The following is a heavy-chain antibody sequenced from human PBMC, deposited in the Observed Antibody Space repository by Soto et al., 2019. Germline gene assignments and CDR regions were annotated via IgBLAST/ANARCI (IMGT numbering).Heavy chain of an antibody. CDR3: ARAQYYYVTSRYLHY. Sequence: SEPLSLPCTVSGGSISSGDYFWSWIRQHPGKGLEWIGYIYYSGSTYYNPSLKSRVTISVDTSKNQFSLKLSSVTAADTAVYYCARAQYYYVTSRYLHYWGQGPLITSPQ. CDR1: GGSISSGDYF. V-gene: IGHV4-31*03. J-gene: IGHJ4*02. CDR2: IYYSGST. D-gene: IGHD3-22*01.